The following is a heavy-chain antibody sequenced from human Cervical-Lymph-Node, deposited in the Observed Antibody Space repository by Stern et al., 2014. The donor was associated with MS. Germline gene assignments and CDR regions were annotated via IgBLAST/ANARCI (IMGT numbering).Heavy chain of an antibody. D-gene: IGHD3-22*01. J-gene: IGHJ5*02. Sequence: QVQLQESGPGLVKPSQTLSLTCTVSGGSISSGGYYWSWIRQHPGKGLEWIGYIYYSGSTYYNPALKSRVTISVGQTRNQVSLQLSSVTAADTAVYSCARDLRYYYDSSGYYYGGFDPGGQGTRVTVSP. CDR1: GGSISSGGYY. CDR3: ARDLRYYYDSSGYYYGGFDP. CDR2: IYYSGST. V-gene: IGHV4-31*03.